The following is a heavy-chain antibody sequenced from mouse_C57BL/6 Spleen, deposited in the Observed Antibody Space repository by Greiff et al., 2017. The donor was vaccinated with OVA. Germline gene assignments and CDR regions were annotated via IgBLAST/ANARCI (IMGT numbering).Heavy chain of an antibody. CDR3: ARSYYGSSFYAMDY. CDR1: GYTFTSYW. D-gene: IGHD1-1*01. J-gene: IGHJ4*01. Sequence: VQLQQPGAELVRPGSSVKLSCKASGYTFTSYWMHWVKQRPIQGLEWIGNIDPSDSETHYNQKFKDKATLTVDKYSSTAYMQLSSQTSEDSAVYYCARSYYGSSFYAMDYWGQGTSGTVSS. V-gene: IGHV1-52*01. CDR2: IDPSDSET.